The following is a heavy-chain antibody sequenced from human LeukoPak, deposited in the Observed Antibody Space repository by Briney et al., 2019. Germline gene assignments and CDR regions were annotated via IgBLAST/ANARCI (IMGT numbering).Heavy chain of an antibody. CDR3: AKGRYTMVRGVSSFDY. Sequence: GGSLRLSCTASGFTFSNYAMNWVRQTPGRGLEWVSGLTGSGGITYYADSVKGQFTITRDNSKNTVFLQMNSLRAEDTALYYCAKGRYTMVRGVSSFDYWGQGTLVTVSS. CDR2: LTGSGGIT. D-gene: IGHD3-10*01. CDR1: GFTFSNYA. J-gene: IGHJ4*02. V-gene: IGHV3-23*01.